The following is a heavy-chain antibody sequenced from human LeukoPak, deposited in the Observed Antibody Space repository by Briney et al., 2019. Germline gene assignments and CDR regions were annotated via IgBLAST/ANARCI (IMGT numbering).Heavy chain of an antibody. Sequence: PGGSLRLSCAASGFTFSSYWMSWVRQAPGKGLEWVANIKHVGREKYFVDSVKDRFTISRDNARDSLYLQLNSLRAEDTAVYHCARDSTSFFDNWGHSSYYLDVWGKGTTVTVS. CDR3: ARDSTSFFDNWGHSSYYLDV. D-gene: IGHD7-27*01. J-gene: IGHJ6*03. CDR1: GFTFSSYW. V-gene: IGHV3-7*01. CDR2: IKHVGREK.